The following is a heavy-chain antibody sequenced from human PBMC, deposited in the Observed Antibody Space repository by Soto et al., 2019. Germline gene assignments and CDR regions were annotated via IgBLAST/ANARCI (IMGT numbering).Heavy chain of an antibody. J-gene: IGHJ4*02. CDR2: ISGSGGST. Sequence: GGSLRLSCAASGFTFSSYAMSWVRQAPGKGLEWVSAISGSGGSTYYADSVKGRFTISRDNSKNTLYLQMNSLRAEDTAVYYCASTSPDIVVVVAANFDYWGQGTLVTVSS. CDR1: GFTFSSYA. D-gene: IGHD2-15*01. V-gene: IGHV3-23*01. CDR3: ASTSPDIVVVVAANFDY.